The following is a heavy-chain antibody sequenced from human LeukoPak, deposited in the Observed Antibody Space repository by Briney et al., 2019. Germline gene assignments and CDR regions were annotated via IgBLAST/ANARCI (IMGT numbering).Heavy chain of an antibody. CDR2: ISGSGGST. CDR3: AKDLEFPAHYYYYMDV. CDR1: GFTFSNYA. J-gene: IGHJ6*03. Sequence: GGSLRLSCTASGFTFSNYAMSWVRQAPGKGLEWVSTISGSGGSTYYADSVKGRFTISRDNSKNTLYLQMNSLRAEDTAVYYCAKDLEFPAHYYYYMDVWGKGTTVTVSS. V-gene: IGHV3-23*01. D-gene: IGHD3-10*01.